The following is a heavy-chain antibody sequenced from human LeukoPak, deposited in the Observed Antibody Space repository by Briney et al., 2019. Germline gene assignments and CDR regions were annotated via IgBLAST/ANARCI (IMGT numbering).Heavy chain of an antibody. CDR1: GGSISSGDYY. CDR2: IYYSGST. CDR3: ARAGDYILGVIDY. J-gene: IGHJ4*02. D-gene: IGHD4-11*01. V-gene: IGHV4-30-4*01. Sequence: SQTLSLTCTVSGGSISSGDYYWSWIRQPPGKGLEWIGYIYYSGSTYYNPSLKSRVTISVDTSKNQFSLKLSSVTAADTAVYYCARAGDYILGVIDYWGQGTLVTVSS.